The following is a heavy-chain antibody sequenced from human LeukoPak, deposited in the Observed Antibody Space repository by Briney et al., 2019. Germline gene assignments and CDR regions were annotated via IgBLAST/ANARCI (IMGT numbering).Heavy chain of an antibody. Sequence: PGRSLRLSCAASGFTFSNYGMHWVRQAPGKGLEWVSVIYSGGSTYYADSVKGRFTISRDNSKNTLYLQMNSLRAEDTAVYYCARELRYFDWLSHFDYWGQGTLVTVSS. D-gene: IGHD3-9*01. J-gene: IGHJ4*02. CDR2: IYSGGST. CDR1: GFTFSNYG. CDR3: ARELRYFDWLSHFDY. V-gene: IGHV3-53*01.